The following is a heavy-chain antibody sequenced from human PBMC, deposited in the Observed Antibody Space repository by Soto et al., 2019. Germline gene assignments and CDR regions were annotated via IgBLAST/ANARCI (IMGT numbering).Heavy chain of an antibody. D-gene: IGHD4-17*01. J-gene: IGHJ6*02. CDR3: ARAHYGDYGYGMDV. Sequence: SETLSLTCTVSGGSISSYYWSWIRQPPGKGLEWIGYIYYSGSTNYNPSLKSRVTISVDRSKNQFSLKLSSVTAADTAVYYCARAHYGDYGYGMDVWGQGTMVTVSS. CDR2: IYYSGST. CDR1: GGSISSYY. V-gene: IGHV4-59*12.